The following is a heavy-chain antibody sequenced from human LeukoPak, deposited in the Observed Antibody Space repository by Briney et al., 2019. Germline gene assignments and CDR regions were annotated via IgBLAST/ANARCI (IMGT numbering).Heavy chain of an antibody. CDR3: ARLYCSSTSCFNWFDP. Sequence: SETLSLTCAVSGGFISSGGYSWSWIRQPPGKGLEWIGYIYHSGSTYYNPSLKSRVTISVDRSKNQFSLKLSSVTAADTAVYYCARLYCSSTSCFNWFDPWGQGTLVTVSS. D-gene: IGHD2-2*01. CDR2: IYHSGST. V-gene: IGHV4-30-2*01. J-gene: IGHJ5*02. CDR1: GGFISSGGYS.